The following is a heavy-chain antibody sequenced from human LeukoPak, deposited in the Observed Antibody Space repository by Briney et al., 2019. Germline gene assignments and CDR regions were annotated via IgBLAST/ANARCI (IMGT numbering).Heavy chain of an antibody. J-gene: IGHJ4*02. V-gene: IGHV1-69*05. D-gene: IGHD5-18*01. CDR3: ARELYSYGYARFDY. CDR2: IIPIFGTA. CDR1: GGTFSSYA. Sequence: SVKVSCKASGGTFSSYAISWVRQAPGQGLEWMGRIIPIFGTANYAQKFQGRVTITTDESTSTAYMELSSLRSEDTAVYYCARELYSYGYARFDYWGQGTLVTVSS.